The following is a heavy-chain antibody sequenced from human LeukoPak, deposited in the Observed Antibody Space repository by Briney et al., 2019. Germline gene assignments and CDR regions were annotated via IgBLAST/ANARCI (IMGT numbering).Heavy chain of an antibody. CDR3: ARDRPNYYGSDGHYYRRDGDY. D-gene: IGHD3-22*01. CDR1: GFTFSIYA. Sequence: GGSLRLSCAASGFTFSIYAMSWVRQAPEKGLQWVSSITSRGESTWYVDSVKGRFTITRDNSENTLYLQMHSLRAEDTAVYYCARDRPNYYGSDGHYYRRDGDYWGRGTLVTVSS. CDR2: ITSRGEST. V-gene: IGHV3-23*01. J-gene: IGHJ4*02.